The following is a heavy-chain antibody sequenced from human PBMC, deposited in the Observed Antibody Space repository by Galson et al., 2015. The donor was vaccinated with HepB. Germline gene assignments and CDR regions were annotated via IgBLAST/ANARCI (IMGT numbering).Heavy chain of an antibody. D-gene: IGHD6-19*01. J-gene: IGHJ4*02. Sequence: SLRLSCAGSRFTFTNYDIHWVRQAPGKGLEWVAFIWYDGSNNHYADSVRGRFTISRDNSKNTVYLQMNSLRADDTAVYYCARRSSGWFLDFWGQGALVTVSS. CDR1: RFTFTNYD. V-gene: IGHV3-33*08. CDR2: IWYDGSNN. CDR3: ARRSSGWFLDF.